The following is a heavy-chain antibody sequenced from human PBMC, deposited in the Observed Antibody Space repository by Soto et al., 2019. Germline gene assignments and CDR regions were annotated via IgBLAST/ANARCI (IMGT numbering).Heavy chain of an antibody. D-gene: IGHD6-13*01. CDR2: IDPSDSYT. CDR1: GYSFTSYC. CDR3: ASRHSSSSAFDP. Sequence: EVQLVQSGAEVKKPGESLGISCNGSGYSFTSYCMSWVRQMPGKGLEWMGGIDPSDSYTNYSPSFQGHVTISADKSISTAYLQWSSLKASDTATYYCASRHSSSSAFDPWGQGTLVTVSS. J-gene: IGHJ5*02. V-gene: IGHV5-10-1*01.